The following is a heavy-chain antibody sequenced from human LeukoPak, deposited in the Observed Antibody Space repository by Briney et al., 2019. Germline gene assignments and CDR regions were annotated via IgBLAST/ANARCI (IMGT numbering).Heavy chain of an antibody. J-gene: IGHJ4*02. CDR2: IHETSRYM. V-gene: IGHV3-21*01. D-gene: IGHD3-22*01. CDR1: GIPFSRYT. Sequence: GGSLRLSCTVSGIPFSRYTMNWVRQAPGKGLEWVSSIHETSRYMYYADSVRGRFTISRDNARNSLFLQMNGLKVDDTAVYYCASMEDSSDHSVAVDYWGRGTLVTVSS. CDR3: ASMEDSSDHSVAVDY.